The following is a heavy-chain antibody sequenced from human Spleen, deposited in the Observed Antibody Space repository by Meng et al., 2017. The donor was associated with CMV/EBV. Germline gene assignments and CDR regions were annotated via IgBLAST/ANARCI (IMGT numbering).Heavy chain of an antibody. CDR1: GYAISSGYY. V-gene: IGHV4-38-2*02. CDR3: AKDLNRGYNWNYRYYYYGMDV. Sequence: SETLSLTCTVSGYAISSGYYWGWVRQPPGKGLEWIGAIYHTGNGYYNPSLKSRGTMSVDKSRNHFSLRLASVTAADTAVYYCAKDLNRGYNWNYRYYYYGMDVWGQGTTVTVSS. J-gene: IGHJ6*02. D-gene: IGHD1-7*01. CDR2: IYHTGNG.